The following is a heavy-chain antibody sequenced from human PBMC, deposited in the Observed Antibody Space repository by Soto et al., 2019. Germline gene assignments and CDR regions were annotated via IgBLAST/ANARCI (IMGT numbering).Heavy chain of an antibody. Sequence: EVQLVESGGALVQRGGSLRLSCAASGFTFGDYWMSWVRQAPGKGLEWVAHIKKDGGEKYYVDSVKGRFTVSRDNAEKSLFLQMNSLRAEDMAVYYCAKLGSGYYTGLYFEYWGQGTLVTVSS. J-gene: IGHJ4*02. CDR3: AKLGSGYYTGLYFEY. CDR1: GFTFGDYW. D-gene: IGHD3-3*01. CDR2: IKKDGGEK. V-gene: IGHV3-7*03.